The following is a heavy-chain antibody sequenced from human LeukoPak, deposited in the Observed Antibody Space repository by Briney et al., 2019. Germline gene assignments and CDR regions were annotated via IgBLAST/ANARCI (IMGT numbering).Heavy chain of an antibody. J-gene: IGHJ4*02. D-gene: IGHD2-15*01. CDR1: GGSISTYY. CDR3: ARGGWSYFDY. CDR2: IYYSGSS. V-gene: IGHV4-59*01. Sequence: PSETLSLTCTVSGGSISTYYWSWIRQPPGKGLEWIGYIYYSGSSNYNPSLKSRVTISADTSKNQFSLKLSSVTAADTAVYYCARGGWSYFDYWGQGTLVTVSS.